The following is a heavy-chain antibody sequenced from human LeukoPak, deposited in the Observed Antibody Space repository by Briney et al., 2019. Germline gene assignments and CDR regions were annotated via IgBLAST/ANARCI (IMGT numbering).Heavy chain of an antibody. CDR1: GFTFSNAW. CDR3: TTDPQGYYGSGSYYYFDY. D-gene: IGHD3-10*01. V-gene: IGHV3-15*01. Sequence: PGGSLRLSCAASGFTFSNAWMSWVRQAPGKGLDWVGRIKSKTDGGTTDYAAPVKGRFTISRDDSKNTLYLQMNSLKTEDTAVYYCTTDPQGYYGSGSYYYFDYWGQGTLVTVSS. CDR2: IKSKTDGGTT. J-gene: IGHJ4*02.